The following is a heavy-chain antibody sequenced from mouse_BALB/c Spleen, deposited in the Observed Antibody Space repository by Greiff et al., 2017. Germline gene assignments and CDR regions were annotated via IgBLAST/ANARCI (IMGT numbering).Heavy chain of an antibody. Sequence: RVKPGASVKLPCKAFGYTFTEYIIHWVKQRSGQGLEWAGWFYPGSGSIKYNEKFKDKATLTADKSSSTVYMELSRLTSEDSAVYFCARHEAPTATFAYWGQGTLVTVSA. CDR1: GYTFTEYI. V-gene: IGHV1-62-2*01. CDR3: ARHEAPTATFAY. D-gene: IGHD1-2*01. CDR2: FYPGSGSI. J-gene: IGHJ3*01.